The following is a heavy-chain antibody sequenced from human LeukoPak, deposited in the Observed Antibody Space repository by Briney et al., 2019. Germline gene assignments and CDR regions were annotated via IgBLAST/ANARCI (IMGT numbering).Heavy chain of an antibody. CDR3: ARGHRAWSY. D-gene: IGHD3-3*01. Sequence: GGSLRLSCAASGFTFSSYWVTWVRQAPGKGLEWVANIKQDGSEKYYVDSVKGRFTISRDNAKNSLYLQMNSLRVEDTAVYYCARGHRAWSYWGQGTLVTVSS. CDR1: GFTFSSYW. V-gene: IGHV3-7*01. CDR2: IKQDGSEK. J-gene: IGHJ4*02.